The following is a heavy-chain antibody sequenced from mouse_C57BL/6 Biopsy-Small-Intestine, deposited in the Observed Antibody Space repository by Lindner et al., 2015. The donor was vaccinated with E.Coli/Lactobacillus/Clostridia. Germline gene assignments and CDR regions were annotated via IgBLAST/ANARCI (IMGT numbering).Heavy chain of an antibody. V-gene: IGHV1-22*01. D-gene: IGHD2-4*01. CDR2: INPNNGGT. CDR3: AGRGDYDGFDY. CDR1: GYTFTDYN. Sequence: VQLQESGPELVKPGASVKMSCKASGYTFTDYNMHWVKQSHGKSLEWIGYINPNNGGTSYNQKFKGKATLTVNKSSSTAYMALRSLTSEDSAVYYCAGRGDYDGFDYWGQGTTLTVSS. J-gene: IGHJ2*01.